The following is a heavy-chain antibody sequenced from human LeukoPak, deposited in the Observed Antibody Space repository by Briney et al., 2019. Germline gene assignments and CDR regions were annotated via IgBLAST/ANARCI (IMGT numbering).Heavy chain of an antibody. J-gene: IGHJ4*02. V-gene: IGHV3-66*01. D-gene: IGHD2-15*01. CDR2: IYSGGST. CDR3: ARTDCSGGSCYDRSFDY. CDR1: GFTVSSNY. Sequence: GGSLRLSCAASGFTVSSNYMSWVRQAPGKGLEWVSVIYSGGSTYYADSVKGRFTISRDNSKNTLYLQMNSLRAEDTAVYCCARTDCSGGSCYDRSFDYWGQGTLVTVSS.